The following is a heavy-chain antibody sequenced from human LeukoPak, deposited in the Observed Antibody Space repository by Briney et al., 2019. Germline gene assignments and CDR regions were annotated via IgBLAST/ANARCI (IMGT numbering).Heavy chain of an antibody. Sequence: SGTRSFTCTVYGGSLSVYCWSWIRRPPGKGRGWIGEINHSRVTKYNPSIKSRVTISVDTSKNQFSLKLSSVTAADTAVYYFARVIVVVPAARAPYYYYGMDVWGQGATFTVSS. V-gene: IGHV4-34*01. CDR3: ARVIVVVPAARAPYYYYGMDV. CDR1: GGSLSVYC. CDR2: INHSRVT. J-gene: IGHJ6*02. D-gene: IGHD2-2*01.